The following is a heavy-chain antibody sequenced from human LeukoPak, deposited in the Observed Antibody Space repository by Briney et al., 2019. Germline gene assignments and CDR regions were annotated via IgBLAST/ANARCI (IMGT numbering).Heavy chain of an antibody. Sequence: GGSLRLSCGVSGITISNYGMSWVRQAPGKGLEWGAGLSGSAGGTNYADSVKGRFTISRDNSKNTLFLQMDRLRAEDTDVYFCAKRGVVVRVFLVGFHKEAYYFDSWGQGGQVTVSS. D-gene: IGHD3-16*02. V-gene: IGHV3-23*01. CDR2: LSGSAGGT. J-gene: IGHJ4*02. CDR1: GITISNYG. CDR3: AKRGVVVRVFLVGFHKEAYYFDS.